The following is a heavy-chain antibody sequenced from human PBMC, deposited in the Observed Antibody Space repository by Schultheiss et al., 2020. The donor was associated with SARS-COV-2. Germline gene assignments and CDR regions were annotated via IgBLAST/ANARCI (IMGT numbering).Heavy chain of an antibody. CDR1: GGSFSGYY. D-gene: IGHD3-22*01. CDR3: ARHGGLGSGYYSRGYYYYGMDV. J-gene: IGHJ6*02. Sequence: SETLSLTCAVYGGSFSGYYWGWIRQPPGKGLEWIGYIYYSGSTNYNPSLKSRVTISVDTSKNQFSLKLSSVTAADTAVYYCARHGGLGSGYYSRGYYYYGMDVWGQGTTVTVSS. V-gene: IGHV4-59*08. CDR2: IYYSGST.